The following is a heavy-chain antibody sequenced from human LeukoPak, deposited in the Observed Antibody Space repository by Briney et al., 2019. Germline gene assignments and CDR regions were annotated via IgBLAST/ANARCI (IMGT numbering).Heavy chain of an antibody. CDR3: AKDVQAAAGFYFDS. CDR2: ISAGGTNT. V-gene: IGHV3-23*01. CDR1: GFTFSSYA. Sequence: GSLRLSCAASGFTFSSYAMSWVRQAPGKGLEWVSSISAGGTNTYYAGSVKGRCTISRDNSKNTLCLQMNSLRAEDTAVYFCAKDVQAAAGFYFDSWGQGTLVTVSS. J-gene: IGHJ4*02. D-gene: IGHD6-13*01.